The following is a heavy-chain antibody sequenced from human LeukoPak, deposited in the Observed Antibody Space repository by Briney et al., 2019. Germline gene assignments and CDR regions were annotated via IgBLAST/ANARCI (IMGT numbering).Heavy chain of an antibody. J-gene: IGHJ4*02. Sequence: GGSLRLSCVASGFTFDDYAMHWVRQAPGKGLEWVSGISWNSVSIGYADSVKGRFTISRDNAKHSLYLQMNSLRAEDTAVYYCARDFGAGQFDYWGQGTLVTVSS. CDR3: ARDFGAGQFDY. CDR2: ISWNSVSI. V-gene: IGHV3-9*01. CDR1: GFTFDDYA. D-gene: IGHD3-10*01.